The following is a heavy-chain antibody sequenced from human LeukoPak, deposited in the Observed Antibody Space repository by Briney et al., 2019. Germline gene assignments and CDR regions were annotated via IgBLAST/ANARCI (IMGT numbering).Heavy chain of an antibody. CDR1: GFSLSTSGVG. V-gene: IGHV2-5*01. Sequence: SGPTLVKPTQTLTLTCTFSGFSLSTSGVGVGWIRQPPGKALEWLALIYWNDDKRYSPSLKSRLTVTKDTSKNQVVLTMTNMDPVDTATYYCAHTTYYYDSSGYSHFDYWGQGTLVTVSS. CDR3: AHTTYYYDSSGYSHFDY. D-gene: IGHD3-22*01. CDR2: IYWNDDK. J-gene: IGHJ4*02.